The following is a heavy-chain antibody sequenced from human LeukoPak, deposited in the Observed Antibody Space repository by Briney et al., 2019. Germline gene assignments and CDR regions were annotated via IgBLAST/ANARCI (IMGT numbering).Heavy chain of an antibody. V-gene: IGHV1-18*01. CDR2: ISAYNGNT. Sequence: ASVKVSCKASGYTFTSYGISWVRHAPGQGIEWMGWISAYNGNTNYAQKLHGKVTMTTDTSTSPAYMELRGLESDDTAGYYWARMGLRWLVYPFDYWGQGTLVTVSS. J-gene: IGHJ4*02. D-gene: IGHD6-19*01. CDR1: GYTFTSYG. CDR3: ARMGLRWLVYPFDY.